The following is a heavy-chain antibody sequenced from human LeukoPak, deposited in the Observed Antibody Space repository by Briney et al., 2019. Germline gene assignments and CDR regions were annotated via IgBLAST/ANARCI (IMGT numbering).Heavy chain of an antibody. D-gene: IGHD5-18*01. CDR1: GFTVSSNY. CDR3: ARASRGYYNWFDP. V-gene: IGHV3-66*02. J-gene: IGHJ5*02. Sequence: GGVLRLSCAASGFTVSSNYMSWVRQAPGKGLEWVSVIYSGGSTYYADSVKGRFTISRDNSKNTLYLQMNSLRAEDTAVYYCARASRGYYNWFDPWGQGTLVTVSS. CDR2: IYSGGST.